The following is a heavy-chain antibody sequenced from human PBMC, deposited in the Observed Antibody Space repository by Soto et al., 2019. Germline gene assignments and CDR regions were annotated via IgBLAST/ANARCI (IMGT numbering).Heavy chain of an antibody. J-gene: IGHJ5*02. CDR2: IYSSGAT. CDR1: GASVSSGGYF. D-gene: IGHD3-10*01. CDR3: AAHRATRGVALSNWFGP. Sequence: SETLSLTCSVSGASVSSGGYFWTWIRQLPGKGLEWIGYIYSSGATHYNPSLQSRLSMSLDTSRNQFSLKLTSMTVADTAVYYCAAHRATRGVALSNWFGPGGQGSLVPV. V-gene: IGHV4-31*02.